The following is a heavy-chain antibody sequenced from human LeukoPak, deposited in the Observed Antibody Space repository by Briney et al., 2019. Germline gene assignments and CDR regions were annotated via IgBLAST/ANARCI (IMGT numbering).Heavy chain of an antibody. V-gene: IGHV3-48*03. CDR2: ISSDGSMI. D-gene: IGHD3-10*01. CDR3: AKGYYGSGSYGWFDY. Sequence: PGGSLRLSCAASGFTFSSYEMNWVRQAPGKGLEWISCISSDGSMIGYADSVKGRFTISRDNSKNTLFLHMNSLRAEDTAVYSCAKGYYGSGSYGWFDYWGQGTLVTVSS. CDR1: GFTFSSYE. J-gene: IGHJ4*02.